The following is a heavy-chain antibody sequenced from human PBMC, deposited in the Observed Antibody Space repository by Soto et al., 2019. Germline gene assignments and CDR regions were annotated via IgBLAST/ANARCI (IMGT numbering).Heavy chain of an antibody. J-gene: IGHJ4*02. CDR3: AKDLAGYCSGGSCPEPYTYFDY. D-gene: IGHD2-15*01. V-gene: IGHV3-23*01. CDR1: GFTFSSYA. CDR2: ISGSGGST. Sequence: GSLRLSFAASGFTFSSYAMSWVRQAPVKGLEWVSAISGSGGSTYYADSVKGRFTISRDNSKNTLYLQMNSLRAEDTAVYYCAKDLAGYCSGGSCPEPYTYFDYWGQGTLVTVSS.